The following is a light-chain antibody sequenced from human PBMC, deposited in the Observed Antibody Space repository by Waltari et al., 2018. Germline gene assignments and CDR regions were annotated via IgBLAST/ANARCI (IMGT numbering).Light chain of an antibody. V-gene: IGKV3-20*01. J-gene: IGKJ1*01. CDR1: QSVSRT. CDR2: DAS. Sequence: DIVLTQSPGTLSLSPGEIATLSCRASQSVSRTLAWYQQKPGQAPRLLIYDASSRATGIPDRFSGSGCGTDFSLTISRLEPEDFAVYYCQKYGTLPATFGQGTKVEIK. CDR3: QKYGTLPAT.